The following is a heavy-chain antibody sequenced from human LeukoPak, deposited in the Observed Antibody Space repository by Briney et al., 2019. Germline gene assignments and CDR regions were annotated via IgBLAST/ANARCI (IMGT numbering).Heavy chain of an antibody. Sequence: SETLSLTCTVSGGSISSSSYYWGWIRQPPGKGLEWIGSIYYSGSTYYNPSLKSRVTISVDTSKNQFSLKLSSVTAADTAVYYCARACPYYYYYMDVWGRGTTVTISS. J-gene: IGHJ6*03. CDR2: IYYSGST. CDR1: GGSISSSSYY. V-gene: IGHV4-39*01. CDR3: ARACPYYYYYMDV.